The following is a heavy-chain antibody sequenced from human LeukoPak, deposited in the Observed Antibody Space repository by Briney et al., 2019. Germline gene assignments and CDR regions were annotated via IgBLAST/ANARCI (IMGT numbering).Heavy chain of an antibody. J-gene: IGHJ5*02. Sequence: PSETLSLTCSVSGASISSHYWSWIRQPAGKGLEWIGRIYTSGSTNYNPSLKSRVTMSVDTSKNQFSLKLSSVTAADTAVYYCARDSSSGYNWFDPWGQGTLVTVSS. CDR1: GASISSHY. D-gene: IGHD6-19*01. CDR3: ARDSSSGYNWFDP. CDR2: IYTSGST. V-gene: IGHV4-4*07.